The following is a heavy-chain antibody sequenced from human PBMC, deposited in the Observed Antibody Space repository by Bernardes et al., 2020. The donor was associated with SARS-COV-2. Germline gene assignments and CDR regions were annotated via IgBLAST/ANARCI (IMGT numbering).Heavy chain of an antibody. D-gene: IGHD3-10*01. CDR1: GYTLSELP. J-gene: IGHJ6*02. V-gene: IGHV1-24*01. Sequence: SVKVSCKVSGYTLSELPMHWVRQAPGKGPEWMGNFDPEDGETIYAEKFQGRVTMTEDTSTDTAYMELSSLRSEDTAVDYCATDGYFGVQGVIIYAMDVWGQGPAVTGSS. CDR2: FDPEDGET. CDR3: ATDGYFGVQGVIIYAMDV.